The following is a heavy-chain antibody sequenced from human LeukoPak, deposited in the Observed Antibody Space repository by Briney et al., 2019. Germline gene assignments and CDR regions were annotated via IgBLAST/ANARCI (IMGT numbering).Heavy chain of an antibody. D-gene: IGHD3-3*01. CDR2: INTNTGNP. CDR1: GYTFTSYA. J-gene: IGHJ6*03. Sequence: ASVKVSCKASGYTFTSYAMNWVRQAPGQGLEWMGWINTNTGNPTYAQGFTGRFVFSLDTSVSTAYLQISSLKAEDTAVYYCARDGSRFLEWLLGPGSYYYYMDVWGKGTTVTVSS. CDR3: ARDGSRFLEWLLGPGSYYYYMDV. V-gene: IGHV7-4-1*02.